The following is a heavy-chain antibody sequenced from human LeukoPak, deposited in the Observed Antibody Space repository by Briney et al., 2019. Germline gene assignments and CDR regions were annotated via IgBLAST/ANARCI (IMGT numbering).Heavy chain of an antibody. D-gene: IGHD6-13*01. V-gene: IGHV3-9*03. CDR1: GFTFHDYG. CDR2: ISWNSGSI. J-gene: IGHJ5*02. Sequence: GGSLRLSCTASGFTFHDYGINWVRQAPGKGLEWVSGISWNSGSIGYADSVKGRFTISRDNAKNSLYLQMNSLRAEDMALYYCAKGAGIAAAGTSDDWFDPWGQGTLVTVSS. CDR3: AKGAGIAAAGTSDDWFDP.